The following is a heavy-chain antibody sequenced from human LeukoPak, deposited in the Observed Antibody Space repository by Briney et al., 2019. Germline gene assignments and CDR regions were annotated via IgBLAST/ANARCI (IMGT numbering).Heavy chain of an antibody. Sequence: GGSLRLSCAASGFTFSSYAMTWVRQAPGKGLEWVSVISGSGSSTYYADSVKGRFTISRDNSKNTLYLQMNSLSADDTAMYYCANEIRPNDYWGQGTLVTVSS. J-gene: IGHJ4*02. V-gene: IGHV3-23*01. CDR2: ISGSGSST. D-gene: IGHD4-17*01. CDR3: ANEIRPNDY. CDR1: GFTFSSYA.